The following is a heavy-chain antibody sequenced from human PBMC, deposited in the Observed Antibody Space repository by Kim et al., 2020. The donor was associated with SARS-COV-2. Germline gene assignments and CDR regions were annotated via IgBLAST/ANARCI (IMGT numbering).Heavy chain of an antibody. CDR2: SGGT. Sequence: SGGTNYAQKFQGRVTMTRDTSISTAYMELSRLRSDDTAVYYCARDTFDPWGQGTLVTVSS. J-gene: IGHJ5*02. CDR3: ARDTFDP. V-gene: IGHV1-2*02.